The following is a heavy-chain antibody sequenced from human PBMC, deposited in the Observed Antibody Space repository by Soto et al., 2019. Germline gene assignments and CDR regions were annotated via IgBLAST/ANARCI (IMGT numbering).Heavy chain of an antibody. Sequence: PGGSLRLSCAASGFTVSSNYMSWVRQAPGKGLEWVSVIYSGGSTYYADSVEGRFTISRDNSKNTLYLQMNSLRAEDTAVYYCAREASSGWSGGDDAFDIWGQGTMVTVSS. CDR3: AREASSGWSGGDDAFDI. CDR2: IYSGGST. CDR1: GFTVSSNY. J-gene: IGHJ3*02. V-gene: IGHV3-53*01. D-gene: IGHD6-19*01.